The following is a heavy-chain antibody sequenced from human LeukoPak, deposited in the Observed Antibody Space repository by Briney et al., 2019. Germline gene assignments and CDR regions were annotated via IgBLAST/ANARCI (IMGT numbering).Heavy chain of an antibody. J-gene: IGHJ5*02. D-gene: IGHD3-10*01. CDR2: IHSNGGA. V-gene: IGHV4-59*01. CDR3: ASSNLGSLGQFDP. Sequence: SETLSLTCTVSGGSISNYYWSWIRQPPGKGLEWIGFIHSNGGANYNASLNSRATISRHTSRSQVSLKLTSVTAADTAVYYCASSNLGSLGQFDPWGQGTLVTVSS. CDR1: GGSISNYY.